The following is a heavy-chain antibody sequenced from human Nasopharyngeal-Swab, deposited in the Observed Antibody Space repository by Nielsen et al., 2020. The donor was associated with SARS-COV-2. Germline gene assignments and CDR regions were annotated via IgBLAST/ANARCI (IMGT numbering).Heavy chain of an antibody. D-gene: IGHD1-1*01. J-gene: IGHJ4*02. V-gene: IGHV1-8*01. CDR3: ARGPRPKRHLDY. CDR1: RYTFASFE. Sequence: ASVKVSCKTSRYTFASFEINWVRQATGRGLEWVGWMNLDSGDTHYAQEFQGKVTLTRDTSRSTAYMELSSLRSEDTAVYYCARGPRPKRHLDYWGQGTLVTVSS. CDR2: MNLDSGDT.